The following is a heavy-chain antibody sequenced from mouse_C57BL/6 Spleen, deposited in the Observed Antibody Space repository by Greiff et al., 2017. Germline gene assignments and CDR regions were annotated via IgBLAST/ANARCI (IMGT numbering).Heavy chain of an antibody. CDR2: IDPSDSET. J-gene: IGHJ2*01. V-gene: IGHV1-52*01. Sequence: HVQLKESGAELVRPGSSVKLSCKASGYTFTSYWMHWVKQRPIQGLEWIGNIDPSDSETHSNQTFKDKATLTVDKSSSTAYMQLSSLTTEDSAIYYCAREGDGYYWGQGTTLTVSS. CDR1: GYTFTSYW. CDR3: AREGDGYY. D-gene: IGHD3-3*01.